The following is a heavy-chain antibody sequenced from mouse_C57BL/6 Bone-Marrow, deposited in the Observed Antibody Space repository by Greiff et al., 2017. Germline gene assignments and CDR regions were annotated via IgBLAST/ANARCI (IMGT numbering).Heavy chain of an antibody. D-gene: IGHD1-1*01. CDR3: ARSLTTVVATEGFAY. V-gene: IGHV1-85*01. J-gene: IGHJ3*01. Sequence: QVQLQQSGPELVKPGASVKLSCKASGYTFTSYDINWVKQRPGQGLEWIGWIYPRDGSTKYNEKFKGKATLTVDPSSSTAYMELHSLTSEDSAVYFCARSLTTVVATEGFAYWGQGTLVTVSA. CDR1: GYTFTSYD. CDR2: IYPRDGST.